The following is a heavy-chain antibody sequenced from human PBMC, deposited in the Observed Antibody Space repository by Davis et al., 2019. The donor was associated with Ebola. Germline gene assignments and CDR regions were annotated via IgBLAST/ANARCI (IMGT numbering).Heavy chain of an antibody. V-gene: IGHV1-69*05. D-gene: IGHD6-13*01. CDR2: IIPIFGTA. CDR1: GYIFSNYD. J-gene: IGHJ4*02. Sequence: SVKVSCKASGYIFSNYDINWVRQASGQGLEWMGGIIPIFGTANYAQKFQGRVTMTTDTSTSTAYMELRSLRSDDTTVYYCARDRYSSSWYAYWGQGTLVTVSS. CDR3: ARDRYSSSWYAY.